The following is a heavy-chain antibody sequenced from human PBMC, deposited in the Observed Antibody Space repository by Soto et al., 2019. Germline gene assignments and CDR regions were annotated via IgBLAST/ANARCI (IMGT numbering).Heavy chain of an antibody. Sequence: QVQLQESGPGLVKSSATLSLTCTVSGASSSSYYWSWIRQPPGKGLEWIGYMNDFGRTIDNPSLKSRVTISVDTSKNQCSLKLTSVIAADTAVYCCARSFCRDAVRCNWFDPWGQGTLVTVSS. CDR1: GASSSSYY. V-gene: IGHV4-59*01. D-gene: IGHD2-8*01. CDR3: ARSFCRDAVRCNWFDP. J-gene: IGHJ5*02. CDR2: MNDFGRT.